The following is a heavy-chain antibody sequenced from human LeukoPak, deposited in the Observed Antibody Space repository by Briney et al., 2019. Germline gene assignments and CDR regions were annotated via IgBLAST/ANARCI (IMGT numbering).Heavy chain of an antibody. V-gene: IGHV1-69*06. CDR3: ASSYGDYAGAFDI. D-gene: IGHD4-17*01. J-gene: IGHJ4*02. CDR2: IIPIFGTA. CDR1: GGTFSSYA. Sequence: RASVKVSCKASGGTFSSYAISWVRQAPGQGLEWMGGIIPIFGTANYAQKFQGRVTITADKSTSTAYMELSSLRSEDTAVYYCASSYGDYAGAFDIWGQGTLVTVSS.